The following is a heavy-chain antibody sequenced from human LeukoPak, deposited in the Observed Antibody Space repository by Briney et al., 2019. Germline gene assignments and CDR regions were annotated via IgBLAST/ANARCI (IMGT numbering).Heavy chain of an antibody. CDR2: ISYDGSNK. CDR1: GFTFRSYG. J-gene: IGHJ6*03. D-gene: IGHD3-10*01. V-gene: IGHV3-30*18. Sequence: GRSLRLSCAGSGFTFRSYGIHWVRQAPGKGLEWVAVISYDGSNKYYADSVKGRFTVSRDNSKNTLYLQMNSLRAEDTAVYYCAKPDSGSGYYYYSMDVWGKGTTVTVSS. CDR3: AKPDSGSGYYYYSMDV.